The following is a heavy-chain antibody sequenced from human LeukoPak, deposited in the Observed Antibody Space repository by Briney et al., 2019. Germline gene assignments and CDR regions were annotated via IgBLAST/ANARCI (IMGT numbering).Heavy chain of an antibody. D-gene: IGHD4-11*01. V-gene: IGHV3-7*01. J-gene: IGHJ6*03. CDR2: INQDGSEK. CDR3: ARYYSSLYYYYYMDV. Sequence: GGSLRLSCAASGFTFGSYWMNWVRQAPGKGLEWVANINQDGSEKYYVDSVKGRFTISRDNAKNSLYLQMNSLRAEDTAVYYCARYYSSLYYYYYMDVWGKGTTVTVSS. CDR1: GFTFGSYW.